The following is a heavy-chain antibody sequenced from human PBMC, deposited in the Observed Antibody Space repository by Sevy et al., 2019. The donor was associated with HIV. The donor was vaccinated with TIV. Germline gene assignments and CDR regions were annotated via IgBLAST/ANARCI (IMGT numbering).Heavy chain of an antibody. CDR2: INPNSGGT. CDR1: GYTFTGYY. CDR3: ARGCSHGSCYWNY. J-gene: IGHJ4*02. V-gene: IGHV1-2*02. D-gene: IGHD2-15*01. Sequence: ASVKVSCKASGYTFTGYYVHWVRQAPGQGLEWMGWINPNSGGTNYAQKFQGMITMTRDTSITTAYMELSRLTSDDTAVYYCARGCSHGSCYWNYWGQGTLVTVSS.